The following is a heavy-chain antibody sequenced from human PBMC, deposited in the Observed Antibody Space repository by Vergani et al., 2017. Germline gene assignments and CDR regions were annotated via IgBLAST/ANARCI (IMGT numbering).Heavy chain of an antibody. V-gene: IGHV3-23*01. Sequence: EVQLLESGGSLKQPGGSVRLSCAASGFTFSTYAMHWVRQAPGKGLEWVSALTGGGGSTYYADSFKGRFIISRDNSRDTMYLQMNSLRPEDTATYYGVKDAGRYINFFDSWGQGTLVTVSS. CDR2: LTGGGGST. D-gene: IGHD1-26*01. CDR3: VKDAGRYINFFDS. J-gene: IGHJ4*02. CDR1: GFTFSTYA.